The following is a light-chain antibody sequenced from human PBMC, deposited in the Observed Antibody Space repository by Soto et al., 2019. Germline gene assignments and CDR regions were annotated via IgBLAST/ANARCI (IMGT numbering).Light chain of an antibody. Sequence: EIVLTQSPATLSLSPGERATLSCRARQSVSTYLAWYQQRPGQAPRLLVYDASYRATDIPPRFSGSGSVTDFTRTISRLEPEEFAGYYCQQRRSWPPTITFGQGTRLEIK. CDR1: QSVSTY. J-gene: IGKJ5*01. CDR3: QQRRSWPPTIT. CDR2: DAS. V-gene: IGKV3-11*01.